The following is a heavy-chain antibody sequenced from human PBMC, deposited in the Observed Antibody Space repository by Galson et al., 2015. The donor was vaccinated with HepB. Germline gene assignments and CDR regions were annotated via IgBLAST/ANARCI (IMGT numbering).Heavy chain of an antibody. CDR1: GFTFGDYA. CDR3: TSWIQLWLLGVWGRFDY. V-gene: IGHV3-49*03. CDR2: IRSKAYGGTT. D-gene: IGHD5-18*01. J-gene: IGHJ4*02. Sequence: SLRLSCAASGFTFGDYAMSWFRQAPGKGLEWVGFIRSKAYGGTTEYAASVKGRFTISRDDSKSIAYLQMNSLKTEDTAVYYCTSWIQLWLLGVWGRFDYWGQGTLVTVSS.